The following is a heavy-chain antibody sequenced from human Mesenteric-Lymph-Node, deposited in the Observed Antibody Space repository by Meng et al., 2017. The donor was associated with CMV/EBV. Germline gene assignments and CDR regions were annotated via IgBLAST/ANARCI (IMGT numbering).Heavy chain of an antibody. D-gene: IGHD2-2*01. J-gene: IGHJ4*02. V-gene: IGHV3-23*01. CDR3: AKDCSSTSCYGR. CDR2: ISRSGDTT. Sequence: CADAGFTFNNYAMNWVSQAPGKGMEWVSAISRSGDTTYYADSVRGRFTISRDNSRNTLYLQMNSLRAEDTAVYFCAKDCSSTSCYGRWGQGTLVTVSS. CDR1: GFTFNNYA.